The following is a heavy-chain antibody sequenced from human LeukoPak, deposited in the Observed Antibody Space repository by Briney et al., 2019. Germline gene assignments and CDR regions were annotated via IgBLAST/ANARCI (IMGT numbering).Heavy chain of an antibody. Sequence: PSETLSLTCAVYGGSFSSYYWSWIRQSPGEGLEWIGYIHYRGSTNYNPSLKSRVTISVDTSKYQFSLKLSSLAAADTAVYYCARSVLGYSYGLHIDYWGQGTLVTVSS. CDR3: ARSVLGYSYGLHIDY. J-gene: IGHJ4*02. CDR1: GGSFSSYY. V-gene: IGHV4-59*01. CDR2: IHYRGST. D-gene: IGHD5-18*01.